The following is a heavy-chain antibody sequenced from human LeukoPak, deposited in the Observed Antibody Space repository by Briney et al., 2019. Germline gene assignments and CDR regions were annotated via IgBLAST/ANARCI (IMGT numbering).Heavy chain of an antibody. D-gene: IGHD2-21*02. CDR1: GFTFSSYS. V-gene: IGHV3-66*01. Sequence: QPGGSLRLSCAASGFTFSSYSMNWVRQAPGKGLEWVSVIYSGGSTYYADSVKGRFTISRDNSKNTLYLQMNSLRAEDTAVYYCARGVETGGFDYWGQGTLVTVSS. CDR2: IYSGGST. CDR3: ARGVETGGFDY. J-gene: IGHJ4*02.